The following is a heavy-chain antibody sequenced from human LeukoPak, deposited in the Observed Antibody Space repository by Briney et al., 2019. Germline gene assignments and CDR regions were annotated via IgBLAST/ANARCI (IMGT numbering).Heavy chain of an antibody. CDR3: AKDRALLWFGERSFDY. D-gene: IGHD3-10*01. J-gene: IGHJ4*02. CDR2: INSDGSTT. CDR1: GFTFSSYW. Sequence: PGGSLRLSCAASGFTFSSYWMHWVRQAPGKGLVWVSRINSDGSTTTYADSVQGRFTISRDNAKNTLYLQMNSLRAEDTAVYYCAKDRALLWFGERSFDYWGQGTLVTVSS. V-gene: IGHV3-74*01.